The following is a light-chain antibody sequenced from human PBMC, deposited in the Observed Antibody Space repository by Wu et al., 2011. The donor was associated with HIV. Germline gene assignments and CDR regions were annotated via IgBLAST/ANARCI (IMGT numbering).Light chain of an antibody. J-gene: IGKJ1*01. V-gene: IGKV1-27*01. Sequence: KPPKVLIYAASYLSIQGSHLGLVGSGSGTDFTLTISSLQPEDVATYYCQKYNTAPWTFGQGTKVEMK. CDR3: QKYNTAPWT. CDR2: AAS.